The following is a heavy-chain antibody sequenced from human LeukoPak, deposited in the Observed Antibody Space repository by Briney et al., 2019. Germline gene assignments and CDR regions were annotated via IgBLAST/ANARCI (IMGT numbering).Heavy chain of an antibody. V-gene: IGHV3-66*01. CDR2: IYSGGST. J-gene: IGHJ4*02. D-gene: IGHD3-22*01. Sequence: GGSLRLSCAASGFTVSSNYMSWVRQAPGKGLEWVSVIYSGGSTYYADSVKGRFTISRDNSKNTRYLQMNSLRAEDTAVYYCARDKTEYYYDSSGYYSKYRYFDYWGQGTLVTVSS. CDR3: ARDKTEYYYDSSGYYSKYRYFDY. CDR1: GFTVSSNY.